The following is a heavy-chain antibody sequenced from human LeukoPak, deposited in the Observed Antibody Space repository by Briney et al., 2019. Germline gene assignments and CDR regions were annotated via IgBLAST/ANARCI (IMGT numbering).Heavy chain of an antibody. CDR3: AKGSCVDP. Sequence: GGSLRLSCAASGFTFSSYGMHWVRQAPGKGLEWVAVISYDGSNKYYADSVKGRFTISRDNSKNTLYLQMNSLRAEDTAVYYCAKGSCVDPWGQGTLVTVSS. CDR2: ISYDGSNK. CDR1: GFTFSSYG. V-gene: IGHV3-30*18. J-gene: IGHJ5*02.